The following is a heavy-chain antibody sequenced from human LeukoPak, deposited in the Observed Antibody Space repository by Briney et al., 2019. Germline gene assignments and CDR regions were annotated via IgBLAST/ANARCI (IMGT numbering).Heavy chain of an antibody. Sequence: GGSLRLSCAASGFTFSSYSMNWVRQAPGKGLEWVSSISSSSSYIYYADSVKGRFTISRDNAKNSLYLQMNSLRAEDTAVYYCAGALPGYYDSSGYLDYWGQGTLVAVSS. V-gene: IGHV3-21*01. CDR2: ISSSSSYI. D-gene: IGHD3-22*01. CDR3: AGALPGYYDSSGYLDY. J-gene: IGHJ4*02. CDR1: GFTFSSYS.